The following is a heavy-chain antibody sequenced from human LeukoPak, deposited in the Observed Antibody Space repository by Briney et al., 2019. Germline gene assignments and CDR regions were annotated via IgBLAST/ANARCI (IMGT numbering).Heavy chain of an antibody. V-gene: IGHV3-23*01. CDR1: GFSVSTYA. CDR3: AKENSATTFDY. CDR2: ISGSGDNT. J-gene: IGHJ4*02. D-gene: IGHD4-17*01. Sequence: GGSQRLSCAVSGFSVSTYAMSWVRQAPGKGLEWVSAISGSGDNTYYADSVKGRFTISRDNSKNTLYLQMNSLRAEDTAIYYCAKENSATTFDYWGQGTLVTVSS.